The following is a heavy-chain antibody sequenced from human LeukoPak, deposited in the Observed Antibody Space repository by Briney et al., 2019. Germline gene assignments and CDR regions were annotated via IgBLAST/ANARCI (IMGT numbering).Heavy chain of an antibody. D-gene: IGHD3-9*01. CDR3: AKVNVTYYDILTGYLDY. J-gene: IGHJ4*02. V-gene: IGHV3-23*01. CDR1: GFTFSSYG. Sequence: GGSLRLSCAASGFTFSSYGMSWVRQAPGKGLEWVSAISGSGGSTYYADSAKGRFTISRDNSKNTLYLQMNSLRAEDTAVYYCAKVNVTYYDILTGYLDYWGQGTLVTVSS. CDR2: ISGSGGST.